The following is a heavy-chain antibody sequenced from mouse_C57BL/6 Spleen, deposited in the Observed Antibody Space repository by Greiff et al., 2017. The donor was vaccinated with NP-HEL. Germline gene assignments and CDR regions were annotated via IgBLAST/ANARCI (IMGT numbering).Heavy chain of an antibody. J-gene: IGHJ3*01. CDR1: GFTFSSYT. CDR3: ARTHYDYAFAY. D-gene: IGHD2-4*01. CDR2: ISGGGGNT. Sequence: DVKLVESGGGLVKPGGSLKLSCAASGFTFSSYTMSWVRQTPEKRLEWVATISGGGGNTYYPDRVKGRFTISRDNAKNTLYLQMSSLRSEDTALYYCARTHYDYAFAYWGQGTLVTVSA. V-gene: IGHV5-9*01.